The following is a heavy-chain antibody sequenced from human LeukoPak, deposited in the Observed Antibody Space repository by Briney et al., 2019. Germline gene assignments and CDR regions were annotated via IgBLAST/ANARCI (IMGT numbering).Heavy chain of an antibody. Sequence: GGSLRLSCAASGFTFTTYWVSWVRQAPGKGLEWVANIKQDGTEKYYVDSVKGRFTISRDNAKNSLYLQMNSLRAEDTAVYYCAKDKDAYYDSSGCFDYWGQGTLVTVSS. CDR2: IKQDGTEK. J-gene: IGHJ4*02. D-gene: IGHD3-22*01. CDR1: GFTFTTYW. CDR3: AKDKDAYYDSSGCFDY. V-gene: IGHV3-7*01.